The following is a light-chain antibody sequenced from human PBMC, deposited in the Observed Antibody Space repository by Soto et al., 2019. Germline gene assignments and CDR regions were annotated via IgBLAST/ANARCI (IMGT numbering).Light chain of an antibody. CDR2: EVN. J-gene: IGLJ1*01. CDR1: TSDVGGSNY. V-gene: IGLV2-14*01. CDR3: SSYSSSSTPYV. Sequence: QSALTQPASVSGSPGQSITISCTGTTSDVGGSNYVSWYQQHPSNAPNLIIFEVNNRPSGVSNRFSGSKSGNTASLTISGLQAEDEAEYYCSSYSSSSTPYVFGTGTKVTVL.